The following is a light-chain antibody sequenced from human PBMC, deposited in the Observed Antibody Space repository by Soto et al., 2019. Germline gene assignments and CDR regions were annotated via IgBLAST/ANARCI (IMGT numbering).Light chain of an antibody. CDR3: LQFCISPYT. J-gene: IGKJ2*01. V-gene: IGKV3-20*01. CDR1: QSVSSSY. Sequence: EIALTQSPGTLSLSPGERATLSCRASQSVSSSYVAWYQQKPGQTPRLVIYGASTRATGNPDRFSGSGSGTDFTLTISGLEAEDFAVYFCLQFCISPYTFGQGTKLEV. CDR2: GAS.